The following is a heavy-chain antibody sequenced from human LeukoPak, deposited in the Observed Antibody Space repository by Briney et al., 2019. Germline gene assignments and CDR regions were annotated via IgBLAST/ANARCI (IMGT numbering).Heavy chain of an antibody. V-gene: IGHV3-30-3*01. CDR3: ARDRGYSYGYFDY. CDR1: GFTFSSYA. D-gene: IGHD5-18*01. CDR2: ISYDGSNK. Sequence: GRSLRLSCAASGFTFSSYAMHWVRQATGKGLEWVAVISYDGSNKYYADSVKGRFTISRDNSKNTLYLQMNSLRAEDTAVYYCARDRGYSYGYFDYWGQGTLVTVSS. J-gene: IGHJ4*02.